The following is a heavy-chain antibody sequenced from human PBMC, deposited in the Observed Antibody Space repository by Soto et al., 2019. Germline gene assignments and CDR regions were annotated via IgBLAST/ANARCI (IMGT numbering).Heavy chain of an antibody. CDR1: GFNFTSYA. CDR2: ISSEGATT. V-gene: IGHV3-64D*06. J-gene: IGHJ4*02. Sequence: GGSLRLSCSVFGFNFTSYAMHWVRQAPGKGLEYMASISSEGATTYYADSVKGRFIISRDNSKNTLYLQMSSLRAEDTAVYYCVKGRYVDYWGQGILVTVSS. CDR3: VKGRYVDY.